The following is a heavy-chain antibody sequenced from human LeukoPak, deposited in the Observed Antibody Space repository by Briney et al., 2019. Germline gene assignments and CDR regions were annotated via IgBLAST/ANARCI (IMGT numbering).Heavy chain of an antibody. J-gene: IGHJ4*02. V-gene: IGHV3-23*01. Sequence: GGSLRLSCAASGFTFSSYAMSWVRQAPGKGPEWVSAISGSGGSTYYADSVKGRFTISRDQLKNTLYLQMNSLRAEDTAVYYCARSSGGKLASGYSSGWYGDYFDYWGQGTLVTVSS. CDR1: GFTFSSYA. CDR2: ISGSGGST. CDR3: ARSSGGKLASGYSSGWYGDYFDY. D-gene: IGHD6-19*01.